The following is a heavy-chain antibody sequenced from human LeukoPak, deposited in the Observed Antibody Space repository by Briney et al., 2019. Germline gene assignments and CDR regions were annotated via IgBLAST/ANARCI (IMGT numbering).Heavy chain of an antibody. D-gene: IGHD6-19*01. CDR2: IYYSGST. Sequence: SETLSLTCTVSGGSISSYYWSWIRQPPGKGLEWIGYIYYSGSTNYNPSLKSRVTISVDTSKNQFSLKLSSVTAADTAVYYCARVTAVAGDWFDPWGQGTLVTVSS. J-gene: IGHJ5*02. CDR3: ARVTAVAGDWFDP. CDR1: GGSISSYY. V-gene: IGHV4-59*01.